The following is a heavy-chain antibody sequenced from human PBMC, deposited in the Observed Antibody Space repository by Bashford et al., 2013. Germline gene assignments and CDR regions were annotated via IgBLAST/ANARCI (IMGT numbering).Heavy chain of an antibody. Sequence: ASVKVSCKASGYTFTNYAISWVRQAPGQGLEWMGWISAYNGNTNYAQKLQGRVTMTTDTSTSTAYMELRSLRSDDTAVYYCASGIAAAGTPLWFDPWGQGTLVTVSS. J-gene: IGHJ5*02. CDR3: ASGIAAAGTPLWFDP. D-gene: IGHD6-13*01. CDR1: GYTFTNYA. CDR2: ISAYNGNT. V-gene: IGHV1-18*01.